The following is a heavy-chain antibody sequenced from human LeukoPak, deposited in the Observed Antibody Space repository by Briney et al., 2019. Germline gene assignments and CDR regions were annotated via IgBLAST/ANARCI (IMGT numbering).Heavy chain of an antibody. J-gene: IGHJ6*04. CDR2: MNPNSGNT. Sequence: ASVKVSCKASGYTFTSYDINWVRQATGQGLEWMGWMNPNSGNTGYAQKFQGRVTMTRNTSISTAYMELSSLRSEDTAVYYRARYGDILTNVDVWGKGTTVTVSS. D-gene: IGHD3-9*01. CDR1: GYTFTSYD. CDR3: ARYGDILTNVDV. V-gene: IGHV1-8*01.